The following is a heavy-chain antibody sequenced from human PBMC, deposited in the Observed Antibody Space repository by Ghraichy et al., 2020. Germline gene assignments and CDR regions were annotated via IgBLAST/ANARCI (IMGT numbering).Heavy chain of an antibody. CDR1: GFTFSTYP. D-gene: IGHD6-19*01. J-gene: IGHJ4*02. CDR3: ARPYSSGWYFFDH. Sequence: GGSLRLSCAASGFTFSTYPMHWVRQAPAKGLEWVAVVSDDGSNRYAASVKGRFTISRDNSKNTIYRQMNSLRADDTAVYYCARPYSSGWYFFDHWGQGALVTVSS. CDR2: VSDDGSNR. V-gene: IGHV3-30-3*01.